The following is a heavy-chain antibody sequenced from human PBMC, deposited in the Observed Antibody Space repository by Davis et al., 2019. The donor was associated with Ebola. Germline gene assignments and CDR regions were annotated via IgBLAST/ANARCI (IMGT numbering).Heavy chain of an antibody. CDR3: ARRSGSYSFYFDF. J-gene: IGHJ4*02. V-gene: IGHV4-31*03. CDR1: GGSISGSGYY. D-gene: IGHD1-26*01. CDR2: MHYSGNT. Sequence: SQTLSLTCTVSGGSISGSGYYWSWIRQHPGKGLEWLGYMHYSGNTYYNPSLKSRLTISIDTSKNQFSLKLSSVTAADTAVYYCARRSGSYSFYFDFWGQGTLVTVSS.